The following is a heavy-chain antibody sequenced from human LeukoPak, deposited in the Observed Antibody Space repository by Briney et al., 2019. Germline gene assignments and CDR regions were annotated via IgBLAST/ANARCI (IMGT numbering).Heavy chain of an antibody. CDR2: LYSGGST. J-gene: IGHJ5*02. D-gene: IGHD1-26*01. CDR1: GFTFDDYA. Sequence: GGSLRLSCAASGFTFDDYAMHWVRQAPGKGLEWVSTLYSGGSTHYADSVKGRFTISRDNSKNTLYLQMNSLRAEDTAVYYCASISGSYPSPWGQGTLVTVSS. V-gene: IGHV3-66*01. CDR3: ASISGSYPSP.